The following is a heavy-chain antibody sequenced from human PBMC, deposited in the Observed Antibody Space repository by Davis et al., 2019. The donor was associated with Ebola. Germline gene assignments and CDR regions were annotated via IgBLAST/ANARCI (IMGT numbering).Heavy chain of an antibody. CDR3: ARRDGSSGWYNYYGMDV. V-gene: IGHV4-34*01. CDR1: GGSFSGYY. Sequence: MPSETLSLTCAVYGGSFSGYYWSWIRQSPEKGLEWIGEVNDSGSTNYSPSLKSRVTISVDTSKNQFSLKLSSVTAADTAVYYCARRDGSSGWYNYYGMDVWGQGTTVTVSS. D-gene: IGHD6-19*01. CDR2: VNDSGST. J-gene: IGHJ6*02.